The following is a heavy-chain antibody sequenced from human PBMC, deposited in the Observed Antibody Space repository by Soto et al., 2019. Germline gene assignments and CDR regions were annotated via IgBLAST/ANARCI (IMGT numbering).Heavy chain of an antibody. CDR2: IYYTGYT. V-gene: IGHV4-39*01. CDR3: ARSASATHWFFDL. J-gene: IGHJ2*01. Sequence: PSETLSLTCAVSGGPISSSSYYWGWIRQAPGKGLEWLATIYYTGYTYHNPSLKSHVTISVDTSKNQFSLKLTSVTAADSALYYCARSASATHWFFDLWGRGTLVTVSS. D-gene: IGHD5-18*01. CDR1: GGPISSSSYY.